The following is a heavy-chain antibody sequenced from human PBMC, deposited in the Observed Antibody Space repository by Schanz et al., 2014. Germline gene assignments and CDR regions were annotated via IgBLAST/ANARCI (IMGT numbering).Heavy chain of an antibody. CDR3: VKDLQRELLRDDHYYGMDV. CDR1: GFTFSSYG. V-gene: IGHV3-33*06. CDR2: VCYDGSKK. D-gene: IGHD1-26*01. Sequence: QVQLVESGGGLVKPGGSLRLSCAASGFTFSSYGMHWVRQVPGKGLEWVAVVCYDGSKKYYADSVKGRFTTSRDNSKNPMYLQMNSLRAEDTAVYYCVKDLQRELLRDDHYYGMDVWGQGTTVTVSS. J-gene: IGHJ6*02.